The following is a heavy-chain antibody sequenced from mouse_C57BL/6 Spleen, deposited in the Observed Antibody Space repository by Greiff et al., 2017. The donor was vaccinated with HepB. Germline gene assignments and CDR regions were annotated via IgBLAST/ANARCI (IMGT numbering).Heavy chain of an antibody. J-gene: IGHJ2*01. Sequence: QVQLQQPGAELVRPGSSVKLSCKASGYTFTSYWMHWVKQRPIQGLEWIGNIDPSDSETHYNQKFKDKATLTVDKSSSTASMQLISLTSEDSAVYYCARLDSYYFDYWGQDTTHTDAS. CDR2: IDPSDSET. CDR1: GYTFTSYW. V-gene: IGHV1-52*01. CDR3: ARLDSYYFDY.